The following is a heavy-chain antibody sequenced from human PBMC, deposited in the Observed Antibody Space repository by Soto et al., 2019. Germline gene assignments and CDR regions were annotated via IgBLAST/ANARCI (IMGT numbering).Heavy chain of an antibody. J-gene: IGHJ6*02. V-gene: IGHV1-3*01. CDR1: GYIFTTYA. D-gene: IGHD3-10*01. CDR3: ARSPFRDAVLGGMDV. Sequence: QVQLGQSGAEVRKSGASVKVSCKASGYIFTTYALQWVRQTPGQNLEWIAWIDPANGNMKYSLNFLVRVTITRDTSANTAYMELSDLRSEDTRVDYCARSPFRDAVLGGMDVWGQGNTVTVSS. CDR2: IDPANGNM.